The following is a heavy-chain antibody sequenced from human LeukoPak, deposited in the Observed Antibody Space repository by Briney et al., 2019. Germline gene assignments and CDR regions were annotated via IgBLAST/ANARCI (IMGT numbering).Heavy chain of an antibody. CDR1: GFTFSSYA. CDR3: ARAPRSYSSSWYGMAPDY. J-gene: IGHJ4*02. CDR2: ISHDGSNK. Sequence: GGSLRLSCAASGFTFSSYAMHWVRQAPGKGLEWVAVISHDGSNKYYADSVKGRFTISRDNSKNTLYLQMNSLRAEDTAVYYCARAPRSYSSSWYGMAPDYWGQGTLVTVSS. V-gene: IGHV3-30*04. D-gene: IGHD6-13*01.